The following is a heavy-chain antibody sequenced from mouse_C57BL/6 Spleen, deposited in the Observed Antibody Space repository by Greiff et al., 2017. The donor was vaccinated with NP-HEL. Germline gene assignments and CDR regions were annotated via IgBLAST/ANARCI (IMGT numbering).Heavy chain of an antibody. D-gene: IGHD4-1*01. CDR3: AREGGDWDAY. V-gene: IGHV3-6*01. CDR2: ISYDGSN. Sequence: EVHLVESGPGLVKPSQSLSLTCSVTGYSITSGYYWNWIRQFPGNKLEWMGYISYDGSNNYNPSLKNRISITRDTSKNQFFLKLNSVTTEDTATYYCAREGGDWDAYWGQGTLVTVSA. CDR1: GYSITSGYY. J-gene: IGHJ3*01.